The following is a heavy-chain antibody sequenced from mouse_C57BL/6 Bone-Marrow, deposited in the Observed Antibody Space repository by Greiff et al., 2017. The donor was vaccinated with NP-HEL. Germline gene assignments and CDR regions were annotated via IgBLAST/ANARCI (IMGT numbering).Heavy chain of an antibody. CDR1: GFNIKDYN. J-gene: IGHJ3*01. CDR2: IDPEDGET. Sequence: EVQLVESGAELVKPGASVKLSCTASGFNIKDYNMHWVKQRTEQGLVWIGRIDPEDGETKYAPQFHGKATITADTSSNTAYLQLSSLTSEDTAVYYCARGSPAWFAYWGQGTLVTVSA. CDR3: ARGSPAWFAY. V-gene: IGHV14-2*01.